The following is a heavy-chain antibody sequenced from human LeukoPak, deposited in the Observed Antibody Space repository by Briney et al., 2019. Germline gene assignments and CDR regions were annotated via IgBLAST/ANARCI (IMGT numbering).Heavy chain of an antibody. Sequence: GGSLRLSCAASGFIFSTYEMHWVRQAPGKGLEWVAFISYDGTNKNYADSVKGRFTISRDDSKNTLYLQMNSLRAEDTAVYYCARTAMGDYVRFPNDYWGQGTLVTVSS. J-gene: IGHJ4*02. CDR3: ARTAMGDYVRFPNDY. D-gene: IGHD4-17*01. V-gene: IGHV3-30-3*01. CDR2: ISYDGTNK. CDR1: GFIFSTYE.